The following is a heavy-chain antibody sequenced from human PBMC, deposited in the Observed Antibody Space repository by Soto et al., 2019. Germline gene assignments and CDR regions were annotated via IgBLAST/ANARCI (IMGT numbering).Heavy chain of an antibody. J-gene: IGHJ4*02. V-gene: IGHV1-8*01. CDR3: ARRIPDGKFDS. CDR1: GYSFGDYS. D-gene: IGHD1-1*01. Sequence: QVQLVQSGAEVKKPGASVKVSCKASGYSFGDYSINWVRQAPGQGLEWMGWMNPKSGHTAHAQKIQGRVTLTRDTSINTVYMELSSLTSGDTAVYFCARRIPDGKFDSWGQGTQVTVSS. CDR2: MNPKSGHT.